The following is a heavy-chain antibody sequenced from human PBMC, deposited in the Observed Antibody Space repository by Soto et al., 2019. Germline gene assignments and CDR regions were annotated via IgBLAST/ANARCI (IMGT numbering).Heavy chain of an antibody. J-gene: IGHJ4*02. CDR3: AKCGVIATFGGVIVPYYFDS. D-gene: IGHD3-16*02. CDR1: GFTFRVNG. Sequence: EVQLLESGGGMVQPGGSLRLSCAVSGFTFRVNGVSWVRQAPGKGLEWVATLGGADGGTYYADSVKGRFTISRDNSKAPLCLQMNNLRADDTALSYCAKCGVIATFGGVIVPYYFDSWGQGTPITVSS. CDR2: LGGADGGT. V-gene: IGHV3-23*01.